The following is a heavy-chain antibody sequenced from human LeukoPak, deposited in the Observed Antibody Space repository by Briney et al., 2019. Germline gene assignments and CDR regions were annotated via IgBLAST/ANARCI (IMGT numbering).Heavy chain of an antibody. D-gene: IGHD2-21*01. CDR3: ARDEMWGCPLDY. J-gene: IGHJ4*02. V-gene: IGHV4-39*07. CDR1: GGSISSSSYY. CDR2: IYYSGST. Sequence: SETLSLTCTVSGGSISSSSYYWGWIRQPPGKGLEWIESIYYSGSTYYNPSLKSRVTISVDTSKNQFSLKLSSVTAADTAVYYCARDEMWGCPLDYWGQGTLVTVSS.